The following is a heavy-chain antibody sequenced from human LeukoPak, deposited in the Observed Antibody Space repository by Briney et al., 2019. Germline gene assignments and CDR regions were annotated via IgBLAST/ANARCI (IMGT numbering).Heavy chain of an antibody. CDR3: ARYCSSTSCPFDL. J-gene: IGHJ4*02. CDR2: IYHSGNT. D-gene: IGHD2-2*01. Sequence: SETLSLTCTVSGGSITSGVYYWGFIRQPPGKGLEWIGYIYHSGNTYSNPSLKSRVTISVDRSKNQFSLKLNSVTDADTAIYYCARYCSSTSCPFDLWGQGTLVTVSS. V-gene: IGHV4-30-2*01. CDR1: GGSITSGVYY.